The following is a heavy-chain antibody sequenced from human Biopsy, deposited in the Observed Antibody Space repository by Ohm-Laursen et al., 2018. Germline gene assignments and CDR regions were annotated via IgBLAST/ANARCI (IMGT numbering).Heavy chain of an antibody. CDR2: ITVYNGNT. CDR1: GYTFSSSD. Sequence: ASVKVSCKTSGYTFSSSDINWVRQAPGQGLEWIGRITVYNGNTNFAQKVQDRVSMTIDTSTSTAHMELRSLRSDDTAVYYCTRGGYYYDSLAYYYWFDPWGQGTLVTVSS. CDR3: TRGGYYYDSLAYYYWFDP. V-gene: IGHV1-18*01. D-gene: IGHD3-22*01. J-gene: IGHJ5*02.